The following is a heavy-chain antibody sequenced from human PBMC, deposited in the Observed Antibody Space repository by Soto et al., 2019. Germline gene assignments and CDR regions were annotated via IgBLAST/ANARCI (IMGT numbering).Heavy chain of an antibody. CDR3: AKGMRTGYSAQLAEYFQH. Sequence: GGSLRLSCAASGFTFSSYAMSWVRQAPGKGLEWVSAISGSGGSTYYADSVKGRFTISRDNSKNTLYLQMNSLRAEDTAVYYCAKGMRTGYSAQLAEYFQHWGQGTLVTVSS. CDR1: GFTFSSYA. J-gene: IGHJ1*01. CDR2: ISGSGGST. V-gene: IGHV3-23*01. D-gene: IGHD3-9*01.